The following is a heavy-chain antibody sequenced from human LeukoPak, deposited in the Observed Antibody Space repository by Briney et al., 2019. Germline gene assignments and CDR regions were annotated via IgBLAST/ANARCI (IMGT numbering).Heavy chain of an antibody. J-gene: IGHJ4*02. CDR3: AREGADYGGNS. CDR2: INPNSGNT. D-gene: IGHD4-23*01. Sequence: AASVKVSCKASGYTFTDYYMHWVRQAPGQGLEWMGWINPNSGNTGYAQKFQGRVTMTRNTSISTAYMELSSLRSEDTAVYYCAREGADYGGNSWGQGTLVTVSS. CDR1: GYTFTDYY. V-gene: IGHV1-8*02.